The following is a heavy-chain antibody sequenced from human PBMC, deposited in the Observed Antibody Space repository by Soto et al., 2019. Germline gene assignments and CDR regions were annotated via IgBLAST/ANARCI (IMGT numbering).Heavy chain of an antibody. CDR1: GFTFSSYG. J-gene: IGHJ4*02. CDR3: ATTGPY. V-gene: IGHV3-33*01. CDR2: IWFDGSNK. Sequence: QVQLVESGGGVVQPGRSLRLSCAASGFTFSSYGMHWVRQAPGKGLEWVAAIWFDGSNKFYADSVKGRFTISGDNSKNTVSLQMNSLRDEDSAAYYCATTGPYWGQGTLVTVSS.